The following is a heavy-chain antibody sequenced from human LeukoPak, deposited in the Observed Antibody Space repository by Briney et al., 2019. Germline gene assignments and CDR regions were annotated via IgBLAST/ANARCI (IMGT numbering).Heavy chain of an antibody. V-gene: IGHV4-61*02. Sequence: SETPSLTCTVSGGSISSGSYYWSWIRQPAGKGLEWIGRIYTSGSTNYNPSLKSRVTISVDTSKNQFSLKLSSVTAADTAVYYCARGLGGSYYYYYGMDVWGQGTTVTVSS. CDR3: ARGLGGSYYYYYGMDV. J-gene: IGHJ6*02. CDR2: IYTSGST. CDR1: GGSISSGSYY. D-gene: IGHD1-26*01.